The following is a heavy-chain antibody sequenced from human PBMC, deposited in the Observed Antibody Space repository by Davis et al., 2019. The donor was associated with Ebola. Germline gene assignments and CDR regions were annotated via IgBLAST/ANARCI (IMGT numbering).Heavy chain of an antibody. Sequence: GESLKISCAASGFTFSSYVIHWVRQTPGKGLEWVAFIRSDGINRYYADSVKGRLNISRDNSKNTVDLQMNSLRREDTAVYYCAKDWRYDSRLRKSYYYGMDVWGQGTTVTVSS. V-gene: IGHV3-30*02. D-gene: IGHD3-22*01. CDR1: GFTFSSYV. CDR3: AKDWRYDSRLRKSYYYGMDV. CDR2: IRSDGINR. J-gene: IGHJ6*02.